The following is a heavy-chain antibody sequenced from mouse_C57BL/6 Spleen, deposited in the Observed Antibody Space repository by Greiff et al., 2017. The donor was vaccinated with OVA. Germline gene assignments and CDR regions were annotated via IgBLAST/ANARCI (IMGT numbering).Heavy chain of an antibody. D-gene: IGHD1-1*01. CDR1: GYTFTSYW. Sequence: QVQLKQPGAELVRPGSSVKLSCKASGYTFTSYWMHWVKQRPIQGLEWIGNIDPSDSETHYNQKFKDKATLTVDKSSSTAYMQLSSLTSEDSAVYYCARRYYGSSWYFEVWGTGTTVTVSS. CDR3: ARRYYGSSWYFEV. J-gene: IGHJ1*03. V-gene: IGHV1-52*01. CDR2: IDPSDSET.